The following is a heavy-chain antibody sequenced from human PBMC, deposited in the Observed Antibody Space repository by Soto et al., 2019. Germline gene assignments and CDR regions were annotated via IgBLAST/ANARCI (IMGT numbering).Heavy chain of an antibody. CDR2: IYGSATGI. CDR3: AKDRHPDGRWDIDW. J-gene: IGHJ4*02. CDR1: GFTFRQYT. Sequence: SLRLSCEASGFTFRQYTMNWVRQAPGQGLEWVSGIYGSATGIYYADSVRGRFTISRDNSRNTVYLQMNSLRAEDTAVYYCAKDRHPDGRWDIDWWGQGTRVTVSS. V-gene: IGHV3-23*01. D-gene: IGHD1-26*01.